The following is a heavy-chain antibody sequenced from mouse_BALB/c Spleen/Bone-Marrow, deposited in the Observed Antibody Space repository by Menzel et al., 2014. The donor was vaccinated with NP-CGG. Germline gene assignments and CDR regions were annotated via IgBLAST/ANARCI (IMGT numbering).Heavy chain of an antibody. J-gene: IGHJ3*01. CDR1: GYTFTSSW. CDR2: IYPGDGDT. D-gene: IGHD2-4*01. CDR3: ARGDYETWFAY. Sequence: SGAELARPGASVKLSCKASGYTFTSSWMQWVKQRPGQGLEWIGAIYPGDGDTRYTQKFKGKATLTADKSSSTAYMQLSSLASEDSAVYYCARGDYETWFAYWGQGTLVTVSA. V-gene: IGHV1-87*01.